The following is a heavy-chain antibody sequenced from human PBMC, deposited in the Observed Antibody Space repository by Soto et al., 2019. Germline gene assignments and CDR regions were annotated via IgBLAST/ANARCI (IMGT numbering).Heavy chain of an antibody. D-gene: IGHD3-3*01. CDR3: ARDWRGAEGFDP. CDR2: IGAYNDDT. CDR1: GYTFSTYG. J-gene: IGHJ4*02. V-gene: IGHV1-18*01. Sequence: QVQLVQSGAEVKKPGASVKVSCKASGYTFSTYGFSWVRQAPGHGLECMRWIGAYNDDTNYAQNFQGRVTMTTDTSTTTSYMELRNLRSDDTAVYFCARDWRGAEGFDPWGQGTLVTVSS.